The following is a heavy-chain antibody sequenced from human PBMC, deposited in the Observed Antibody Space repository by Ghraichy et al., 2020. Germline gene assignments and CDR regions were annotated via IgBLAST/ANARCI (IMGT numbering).Heavy chain of an antibody. Sequence: GGSLRLSCAASGFTFSDYYMRWIRQAPGKGLEWVSYISSSGSTIYYADSVKGRFTISRDNAKNSLYLQMNSLRAEDTAVYYCARDMDSGTGTVDDWGQGTMVTVSS. D-gene: IGHD1/OR15-1a*01. V-gene: IGHV3-11*04. CDR2: ISSSGSTI. CDR1: GFTFSDYY. J-gene: IGHJ4*02. CDR3: ARDMDSGTGTVDD.